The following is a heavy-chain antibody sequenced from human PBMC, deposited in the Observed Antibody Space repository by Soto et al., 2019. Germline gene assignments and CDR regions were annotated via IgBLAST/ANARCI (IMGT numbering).Heavy chain of an antibody. V-gene: IGHV4-39*02. D-gene: IGHD5-12*01. Sequence: QLQLQESGPGLVKPSETLSLTCTVSRDSIISSTYYWGWIRQSPGKGLEWIGSIFYSGTAYYNPSLKRLTTLSVDTSKNHSSLKLSSVPAADTAVYYCAINSPYPGGYGHFDSCGQGTLVIVSS. CDR2: IFYSGTA. J-gene: IGHJ4*02. CDR1: RDSIISSTYY. CDR3: AINSPYPGGYGHFDS.